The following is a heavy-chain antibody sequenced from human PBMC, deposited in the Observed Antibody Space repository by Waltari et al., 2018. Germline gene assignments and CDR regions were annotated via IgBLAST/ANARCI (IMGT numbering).Heavy chain of an antibody. CDR3: AGRGNCSGGSCYSDWYFDL. V-gene: IGHV4-39*07. J-gene: IGHJ2*01. CDR2: IYYSGST. Sequence: QLQLQESGPGLVKPSETLSLTCTVSGGSISSSSYYWGWIRQPPGKGLEWIGSIYYSGSTYYNPSLKSRVTISVDTSKNQFSLKLSSVTAADTAVYYCAGRGNCSGGSCYSDWYFDLWGRGTLVTVSS. CDR1: GGSISSSSYY. D-gene: IGHD2-15*01.